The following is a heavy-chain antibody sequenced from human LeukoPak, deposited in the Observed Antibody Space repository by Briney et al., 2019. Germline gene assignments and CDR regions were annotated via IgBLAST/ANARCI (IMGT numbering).Heavy chain of an antibody. CDR2: ISYDGSNK. J-gene: IGHJ4*02. V-gene: IGHV3-30*04. Sequence: GGSLRLSCAASGFTFGSYAMHWVRQAPGKGLEWVAVISYDGSNKYYADSVKGRFTISRDNAKNSLYLQMNSLRAEDTAVYYCARDSDRRVFDYWGQGTLVTVSS. CDR3: ARDSDRRVFDY. CDR1: GFTFGSYA.